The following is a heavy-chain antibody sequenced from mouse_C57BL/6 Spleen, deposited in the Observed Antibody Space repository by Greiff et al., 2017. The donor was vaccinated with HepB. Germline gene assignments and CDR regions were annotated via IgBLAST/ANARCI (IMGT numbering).Heavy chain of an antibody. CDR3: TTGTTVVATNYFDY. D-gene: IGHD1-1*01. J-gene: IGHJ2*01. CDR1: GFNIKDYY. CDR2: IDPEDGDT. V-gene: IGHV14-1*01. Sequence: EVKLQESGAELVRPGASVKLSCTASGFNIKDYYMHWVKQRPEQGLEWIGRIDPEDGDTEYAPKFQGKATMTADTSSNTAYLQLSSLTSEDTAVYYCTTGTTVVATNYFDYWGQGTTLTVSS.